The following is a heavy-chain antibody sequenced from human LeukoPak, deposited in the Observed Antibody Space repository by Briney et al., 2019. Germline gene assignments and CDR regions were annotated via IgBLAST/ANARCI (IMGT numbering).Heavy chain of an antibody. CDR3: ARYYDSSGYDAFDI. CDR1: GYTFTGYY. V-gene: IGHV1-2*02. D-gene: IGHD3-22*01. CDR2: INPNSGGT. J-gene: IGHJ3*02. Sequence: ASVKVSCKASGYTFTGYYMHWVRQAPGQGLEWMGWINPNSGGTNYAQKFQGRVTMTRDTSISTAYMELSRLRSDGTAVYYCARYYDSSGYDAFDIWGQGTMVTVSS.